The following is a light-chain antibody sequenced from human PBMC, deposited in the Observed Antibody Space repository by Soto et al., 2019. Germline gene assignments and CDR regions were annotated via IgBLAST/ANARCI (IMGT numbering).Light chain of an antibody. J-gene: IGKJ5*01. CDR3: QQRSDWPLIT. V-gene: IGKV3-11*01. CDR2: DAS. CDR1: QSVSSY. Sequence: EIVLTQSPATLSLSPGERATLSCRASQSVSSYLAWYQQKPGQAPRLLIYDASNRATGIPARFSGSGSGTDFTLTISSLEADDFAVYYCQQRSDWPLITFGQGTRLEIK.